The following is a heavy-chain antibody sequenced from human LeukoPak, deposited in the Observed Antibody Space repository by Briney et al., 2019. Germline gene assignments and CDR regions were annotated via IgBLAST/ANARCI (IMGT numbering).Heavy chain of an antibody. CDR3: AAWSQYYYYYYYMDV. J-gene: IGHJ6*03. Sequence: ASVKVSCKASGYTFTSYAMNWVRQAPGQGLEWMGWISAYNGNTNYAQKLQGRVTMTTDTSTSTAYMELSSLRSEDTAVYYCAAWSQYYYYYYYMDVWGKGTTVTVSS. CDR1: GYTFTSYA. CDR2: ISAYNGNT. V-gene: IGHV1-18*01.